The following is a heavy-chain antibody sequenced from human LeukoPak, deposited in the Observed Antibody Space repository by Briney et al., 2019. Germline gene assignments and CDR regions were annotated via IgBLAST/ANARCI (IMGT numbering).Heavy chain of an antibody. D-gene: IGHD6-13*01. V-gene: IGHV3-73*01. J-gene: IGHJ3*02. CDR3: TGRIAAAAKPFDI. CDR1: GFTFSGSA. Sequence: GGSLRLSCAASGFTFSGSAMHWVRQASGKGLEWVGRIRSKANSYATAYAASVEGRFTISRDDSKNTAYLQMNSLKTEDTAVYCCTGRIAAAAKPFDIWGQGTMVTVSS. CDR2: IRSKANSYAT.